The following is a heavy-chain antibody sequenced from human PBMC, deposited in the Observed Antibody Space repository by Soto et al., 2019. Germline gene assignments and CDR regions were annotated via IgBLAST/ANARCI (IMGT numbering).Heavy chain of an antibody. D-gene: IGHD2-15*01. V-gene: IGHV3-23*01. CDR2: ISGSGGST. Sequence: GGSLRLSCAASGFTFSSYAMSWVRQAPGKGLEWVSAISGSGGSTYYADYVKGRFTISRDNSKNTLYLQMNSLRAEDTAVYYCAIEINYCSGGSCYGDAFDIWGQGTMVTVSS. CDR3: AIEINYCSGGSCYGDAFDI. J-gene: IGHJ3*02. CDR1: GFTFSSYA.